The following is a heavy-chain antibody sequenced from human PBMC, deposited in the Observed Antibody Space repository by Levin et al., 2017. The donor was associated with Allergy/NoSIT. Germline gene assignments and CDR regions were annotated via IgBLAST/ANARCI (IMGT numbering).Heavy chain of an antibody. D-gene: IGHD1-26*01. CDR2: INSDGNIT. V-gene: IGHV3-74*01. CDR1: GFTFSSYW. J-gene: IGHJ4*02. CDR3: ARGRGGGSSDY. Sequence: GASVKVSCAASGFTFSSYWMHWVRQAPGKGLVWVSRINSDGNITIYADSVKGRFTISRDNAKNTLYLQMNSLRAEDTAVYYCARGRGGGSSDYWGQGTLVTVSS.